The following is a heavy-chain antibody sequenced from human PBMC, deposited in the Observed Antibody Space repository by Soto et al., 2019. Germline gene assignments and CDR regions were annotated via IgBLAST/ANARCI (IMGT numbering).Heavy chain of an antibody. Sequence: SETLSLTCTVSGGSIGSYYWSWIRQPPGKGLEWIGYIYYSGSTNYNPSLKSRVTISVDTSKNQFSLKLSSVTAADTAVYYCAIAAAGYFDYWGPGTLVTVSS. CDR2: IYYSGST. CDR1: GGSIGSYY. CDR3: AIAAAGYFDY. D-gene: IGHD6-13*01. V-gene: IGHV4-59*08. J-gene: IGHJ4*01.